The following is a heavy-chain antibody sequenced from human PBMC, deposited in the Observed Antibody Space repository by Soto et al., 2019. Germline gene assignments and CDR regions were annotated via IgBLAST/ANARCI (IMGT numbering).Heavy chain of an antibody. J-gene: IGHJ6*02. CDR2: INPGNRIT. V-gene: IGHV1-46*01. Sequence: ASVKVSCKTSGFPFTNYFVHWVRQAPGQGLEWMGAINPGNRITNYALKFQGRVAVTRDTSTNTVYLELSSLRSEDTAVYSCARDPNYYDFWAGSYYYHGMDVWGQGTTVTVSS. D-gene: IGHD3-22*01. CDR3: ARDPNYYDFWAGSYYYHGMDV. CDR1: GFPFTNYF.